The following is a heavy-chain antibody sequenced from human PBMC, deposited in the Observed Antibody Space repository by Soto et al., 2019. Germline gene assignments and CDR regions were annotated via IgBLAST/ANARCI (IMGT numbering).Heavy chain of an antibody. J-gene: IGHJ6*02. V-gene: IGHV1-18*01. CDR3: ARIADCSLTTCSVPSGFHIRNYYSYYGLDV. CDR1: GYIFSSYG. CDR2: ISGYDGNT. D-gene: IGHD2-2*01. Sequence: QVRLVQSAAEVKKPGASVKVSCKASGYIFSSYGITWVRQAPGHGLEWMGWISGYDGNTHLTQKLQGRVTMTIDTPTNTAFMELRNLRTDDTAVYYCARIADCSLTTCSVPSGFHIRNYYSYYGLDVWGQGTTVAISS.